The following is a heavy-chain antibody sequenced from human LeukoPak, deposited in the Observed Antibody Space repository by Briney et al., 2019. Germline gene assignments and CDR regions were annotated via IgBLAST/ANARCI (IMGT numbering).Heavy chain of an antibody. CDR2: IDHSGRT. V-gene: IGHV4-34*01. CDR3: ARNRGRQRLDYYYGMDV. D-gene: IGHD2/OR15-2a*01. J-gene: IGHJ6*02. Sequence: SETLSLTCAVSGGSFSSNYWSWIRQPPGKGLERIGEIDHSGRTTYNPSLKNRVTISGDTSKNHFSLNLSSVTAADTAVYYCARNRGRQRLDYYYGMDVWGQGTTVTVSS. CDR1: GGSFSSNY.